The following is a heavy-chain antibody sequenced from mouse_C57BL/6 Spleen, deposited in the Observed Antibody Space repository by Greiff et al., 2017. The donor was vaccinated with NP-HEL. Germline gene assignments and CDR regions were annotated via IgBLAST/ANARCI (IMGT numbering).Heavy chain of an antibody. CDR3: ARREGYGNYWYFDV. J-gene: IGHJ1*03. Sequence: EVKLMESGGDLVKPGGSLKLSCAASGFTFSSYGMSWVRQTPDKRLEWVATISSGGSYTYYPDSVKGRFTISRDNAKNTLYLQMSSLKSEDTAMYYWARREGYGNYWYFDVWGTGTTVTVSS. CDR1: GFTFSSYG. V-gene: IGHV5-6*02. CDR2: ISSGGSYT. D-gene: IGHD2-1*01.